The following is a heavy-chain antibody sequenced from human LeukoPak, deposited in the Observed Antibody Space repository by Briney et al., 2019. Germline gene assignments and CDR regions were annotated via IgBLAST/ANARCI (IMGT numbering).Heavy chain of an antibody. D-gene: IGHD5-24*01. V-gene: IGHV4-59*04. J-gene: IGHJ4*02. CDR3: ARRVEMATTSTLYFDY. CDR2: IYHSGST. Sequence: PSETLSLTCTVSGGSISSYYWSWIRQPAGKGLEWIGSIYHSGSTYYNPSLKSRVTISVDTSKNQFSLKLSSVTAADTAVYYCARRVEMATTSTLYFDYWGQGTLVTVSS. CDR1: GGSISSYY.